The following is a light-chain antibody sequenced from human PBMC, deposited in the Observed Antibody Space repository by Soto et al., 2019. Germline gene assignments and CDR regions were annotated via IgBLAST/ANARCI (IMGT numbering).Light chain of an antibody. V-gene: IGLV7-46*01. CDR2: DTT. J-gene: IGLJ3*02. CDR1: TGAVTSDRY. Sequence: QAVVTQEPSVTVSPGGTVTLTCGSSTGAVTSDRYPYWFQQQPGQVPRALIFDTTNTHSWTPARFSGSLLGDKAALTLSGAQPEDKADYYCLLHYSGGRRVFGGGTKVTVL. CDR3: LLHYSGGRRV.